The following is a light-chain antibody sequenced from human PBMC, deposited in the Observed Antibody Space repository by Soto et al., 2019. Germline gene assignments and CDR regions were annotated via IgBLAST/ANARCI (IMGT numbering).Light chain of an antibody. CDR2: GAF. CDR3: QQYGNSPPNT. J-gene: IGKJ2*01. Sequence: ESVLTQSPGTLSLSPGERATLSSRARQSVSSSYLAWYQQKPGQAPRLLIYGAFSRATGIPDRFSGSGSGTDFPLTISRLEPEDFAVYFCQQYGNSPPNTFGQGTKVEIK. V-gene: IGKV3-20*01. CDR1: QSVSSSY.